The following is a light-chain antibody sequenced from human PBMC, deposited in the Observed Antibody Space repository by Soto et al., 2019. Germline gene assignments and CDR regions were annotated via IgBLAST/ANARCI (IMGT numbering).Light chain of an antibody. Sequence: EIEMTQSPATLPVSPGERATLSCRASQSVSTNLAWYQQKPGQAPRLLIYGASTRAPGFPARFTGSGSGTEFTLTIRSLQSEDVAVYYCQQYNDWPSNTFGQGTKLEIK. CDR1: QSVSTN. CDR2: GAS. J-gene: IGKJ2*01. V-gene: IGKV3-15*01. CDR3: QQYNDWPSNT.